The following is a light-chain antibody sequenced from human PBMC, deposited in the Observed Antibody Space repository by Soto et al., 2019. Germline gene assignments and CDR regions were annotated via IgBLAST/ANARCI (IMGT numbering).Light chain of an antibody. CDR2: KTS. Sequence: EIQVTKYPSALSASVGDRVTITCRATQTISNWLAWYQQKPGKAPKLLIYKTSTLETGVPSRFSGSGSGTEFTLTITSLQSEDFAVYYCPQYAKWPKTFGQGTRLENK. CDR3: PQYAKWPKT. CDR1: QTISNW. J-gene: IGKJ5*01. V-gene: IGKV1-5*03.